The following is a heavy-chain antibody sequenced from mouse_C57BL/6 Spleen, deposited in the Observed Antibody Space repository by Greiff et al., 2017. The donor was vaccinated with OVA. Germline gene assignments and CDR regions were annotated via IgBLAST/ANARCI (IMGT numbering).Heavy chain of an antibody. Sequence: VQLQESGPGLVAPSQSLSITCTVSGFSLTSYAISWVRQPPGKGLEWLGVIWTGGGTNYNSALKSRLSISKDNSKSQVFLKMNSLQTDDTARYYCARFYYGSIYWYFDVWGTGTTVTVSS. CDR3: ARFYYGSIYWYFDV. V-gene: IGHV2-9-1*01. J-gene: IGHJ1*03. CDR1: GFSLTSYA. D-gene: IGHD1-1*01. CDR2: IWTGGGT.